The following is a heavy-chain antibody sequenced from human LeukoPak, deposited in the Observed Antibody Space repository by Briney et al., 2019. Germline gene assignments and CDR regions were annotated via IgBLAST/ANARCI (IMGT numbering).Heavy chain of an antibody. CDR3: ARLPYDWNYWFDP. CDR2: IYHTGNT. CDR1: GYSISSGYY. D-gene: IGHD1-7*01. J-gene: IGHJ5*02. Sequence: SETLSLTCAVSGYSISSGYYWGWIRQPPGEGLEWIGSIYHTGNTYYNPSLKSPVAMSVDTSKNQFSLKLSSVTAADTAVYYCARLPYDWNYWFDPWGQGTLVTVFS. V-gene: IGHV4-38-2*01.